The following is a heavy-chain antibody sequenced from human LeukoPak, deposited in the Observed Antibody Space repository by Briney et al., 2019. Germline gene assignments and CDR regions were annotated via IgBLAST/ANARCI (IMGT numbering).Heavy chain of an antibody. CDR1: GFIFSDYY. Sequence: PGGSLRLSCAASGFIFSDYYMSWVRQAPGKGLEWLSYVSSSGNYIYYADSVKGRFTVSRDNAKNSLYLQMNSLRADDTAVYFCARGRHWLVGLIDYWGQGTLVAVSS. V-gene: IGHV3-11*04. D-gene: IGHD6-19*01. CDR3: ARGRHWLVGLIDY. CDR2: VSSSGNYI. J-gene: IGHJ4*02.